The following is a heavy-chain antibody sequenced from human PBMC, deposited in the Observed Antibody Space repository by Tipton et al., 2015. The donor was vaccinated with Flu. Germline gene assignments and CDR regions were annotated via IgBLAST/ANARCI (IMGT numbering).Heavy chain of an antibody. CDR1: GFTFSSYG. V-gene: IGHV3-33*01. J-gene: IGHJ4*02. Sequence: SGFTFSSYGMHWVRQAPGKGLEWVAVIWYDGSNKYYADSVKGRFTISRDNSKNTLYLQMNSLRAEDTAVYYCASKGRGYSFDYWGQGTLVTVSS. CDR3: ASKGRGYSFDY. D-gene: IGHD3-22*01. CDR2: IWYDGSNK.